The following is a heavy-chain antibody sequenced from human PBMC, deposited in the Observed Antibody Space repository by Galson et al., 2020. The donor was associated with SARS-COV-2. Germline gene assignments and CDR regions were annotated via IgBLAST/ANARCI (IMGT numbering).Heavy chain of an antibody. Sequence: GGSLRLSCAASGFTVSNNHMSWVRQPPGKGLEWVSVIYSGGDTYYADPVKGRFTISRDRYKNTLYLEMNSLRAEDTAVYYCAAPGRSGNDWYYFDYWGQGTLVTVSS. CDR3: AAPGRSGNDWYYFDY. V-gene: IGHV3-53*01. J-gene: IGHJ4*02. CDR2: IYSGGDT. CDR1: GFTVSNNH. D-gene: IGHD3-9*01.